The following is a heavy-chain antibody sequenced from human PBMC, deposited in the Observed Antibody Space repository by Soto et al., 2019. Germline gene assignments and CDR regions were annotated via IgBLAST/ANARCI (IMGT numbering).Heavy chain of an antibody. V-gene: IGHV6-1*01. J-gene: IGHJ4*02. CDR1: GDSVSSNSSA. CDR3: ARVHGDIAAAATDY. Sequence: PSQTLSLTCVISGDSVSSNSSAWNWIRQSPSRGLEWLGRTYYRSKWYNDYAVSVKSRITINPDTSKNQFSLQLNSVTPEDTAVYYCARVHGDIAAAATDYWGQGTLVTVSS. CDR2: TYYRSKWYN. D-gene: IGHD6-13*01.